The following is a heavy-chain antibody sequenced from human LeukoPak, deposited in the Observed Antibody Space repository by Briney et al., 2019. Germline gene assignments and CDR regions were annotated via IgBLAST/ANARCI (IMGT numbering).Heavy chain of an antibody. V-gene: IGHV3-48*03. J-gene: IGHJ4*02. D-gene: IGHD6-19*01. CDR2: ISSSGSTI. CDR1: GFTFSSYE. CDR3: ARDSKSSGWYGGLDY. Sequence: GGSLRLSCAASGFTFSSYEMNWVRQAPGKGLEWVSYISSSGSTIYYADSVKGRFTISRDNAKNSLYLQMNSLRAEDTAVYYCARDSKSSGWYGGLDYWGQGTLVTVSS.